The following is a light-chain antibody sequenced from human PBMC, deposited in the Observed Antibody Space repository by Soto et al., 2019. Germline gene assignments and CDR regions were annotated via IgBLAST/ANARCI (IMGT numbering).Light chain of an antibody. CDR3: SSYTTSSTVI. CDR2: DVS. CDR1: RSDVGAYDY. V-gene: IGLV2-14*03. Sequence: QSALTQPASVSGSPGQSITISCTGTRSDVGAYDYVSWYQQHPGKAPKLMIYDVSNRPSGVSNRFSGSKSGNTASLTISGLQAEDEADYYCSSYTTSSTVIFGGGTKLTV. J-gene: IGLJ2*01.